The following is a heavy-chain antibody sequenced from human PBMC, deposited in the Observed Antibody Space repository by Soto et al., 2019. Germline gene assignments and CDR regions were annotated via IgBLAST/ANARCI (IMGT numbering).Heavy chain of an antibody. CDR3: ARDRPGYCSSTGCYFLRDPVWYFDL. Sequence: QVQLVQSGAEVKKPGASVKVSCKASGYTFTSYGISWVRQAPGQGLEWMGWISAYNGNTNYAQKLQGRVTMTTDTPTSTAYMELRRLRSDDTAVYYCARDRPGYCSSTGCYFLRDPVWYFDLWGRGTLVTVSS. CDR1: GYTFTSYG. CDR2: ISAYNGNT. V-gene: IGHV1-18*01. J-gene: IGHJ2*01. D-gene: IGHD2-2*01.